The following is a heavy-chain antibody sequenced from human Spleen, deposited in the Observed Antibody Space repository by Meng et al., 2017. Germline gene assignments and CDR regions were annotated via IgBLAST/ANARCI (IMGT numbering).Heavy chain of an antibody. D-gene: IGHD2-21*01. J-gene: IGHJ5*02. V-gene: IGHV4-4*02. Sequence: VLLQDAGPGRVKASGTLSLTCAVSGDSISSRDWWSWVRQPPGKGLEWIGEISQGSGRTNYNPSLKSRVTISLDKSKNQFSLNVNSVTAADTAVYYCVRNEGYSFGAWGQGTLVTVSS. CDR2: ISQGSGRT. CDR3: VRNEGYSFGA. CDR1: GDSISSRDW.